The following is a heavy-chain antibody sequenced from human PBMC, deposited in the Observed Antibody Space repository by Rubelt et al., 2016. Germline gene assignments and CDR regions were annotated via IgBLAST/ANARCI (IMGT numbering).Heavy chain of an antibody. J-gene: IGHJ6*02. CDR1: GFTFDAYA. Sequence: EVQLVESGGGLVQPGRSLRLSCAASGFTFDAYAMHWVRQAPGKGLEWVSGISWNSGRIGCADSVKGRFTISRDNAKNSLYLQMNSLRAEDSALYYCAKGILRWSVGYGMDVWGQGTTVTVSS. CDR3: AKGILRWSVGYGMDV. D-gene: IGHD4-23*01. V-gene: IGHV3-9*01. CDR2: ISWNSGRI.